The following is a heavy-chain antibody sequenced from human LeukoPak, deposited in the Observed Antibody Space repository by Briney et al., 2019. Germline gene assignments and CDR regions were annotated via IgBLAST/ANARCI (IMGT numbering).Heavy chain of an antibody. CDR3: ATEVVGYGDVHYFDS. CDR2: FDPADGEP. Sequence: ASVKVSCKISGYTLTEVSMHWVRQAPGKGLEWMGGFDPADGEPIYAQKFQGRVTMSEDTSTDTAYMDLSSLLCEDTTVYYFATEVVGYGDVHYFDSWGQGTLVTVSS. CDR1: GYTLTEVS. V-gene: IGHV1-24*01. D-gene: IGHD4-17*01. J-gene: IGHJ4*02.